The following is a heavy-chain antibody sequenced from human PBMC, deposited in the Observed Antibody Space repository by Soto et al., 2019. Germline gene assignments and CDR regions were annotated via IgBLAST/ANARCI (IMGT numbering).Heavy chain of an antibody. J-gene: IGHJ6*02. CDR1: GFTFSSYW. D-gene: IGHD3-3*01. CDR3: AKGGFSSGYDFWSGYTEGYYYGMDV. Sequence: EVQLVESGGGLVQPGGSLRLSCAASGFTFSSYWMHWVRQAPGKGLVWVSRINSDGSSTSYADSVKGRFTISRDNAKNTLYLQMNSLRAEDTAVYYCAKGGFSSGYDFWSGYTEGYYYGMDVWGQGTTVTVSS. CDR2: INSDGSST. V-gene: IGHV3-74*01.